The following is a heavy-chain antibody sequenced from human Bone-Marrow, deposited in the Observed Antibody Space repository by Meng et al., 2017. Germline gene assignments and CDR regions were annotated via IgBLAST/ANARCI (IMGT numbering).Heavy chain of an antibody. J-gene: IGHJ6*02. CDR1: GYTFTSYG. V-gene: IGHV1-69*13. CDR3: ARSTTVSPSHYYYYYGMDV. CDR2: IIPIFGTA. D-gene: IGHD4-17*01. Sequence: SVKVSCKASGYTFTSYGISWVRQAPGQGLEWMGGIIPIFGTANYAQKFQGRVTITADESTSTAYMELSSLRSEDTAVYYCARSTTVSPSHYYYYYGMDVWGQGTTVTVSS.